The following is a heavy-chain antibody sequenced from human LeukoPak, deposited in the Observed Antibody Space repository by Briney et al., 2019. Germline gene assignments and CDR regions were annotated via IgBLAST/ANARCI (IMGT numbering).Heavy chain of an antibody. V-gene: IGHV3-30*03. CDR1: GFTFSSYG. CDR2: ISYDGSNK. D-gene: IGHD6-13*01. J-gene: IGHJ6*03. Sequence: PGGSLRLSCAASGFTFSSYGMHWVRQAPGKGLEWVAVISYDGSNKYYADSVKGRFTISRDNSKNTLYLQMNSLRAEDTAVYYCAREVAIAAASKEPYYYYMDVWGKGTTVTISS. CDR3: AREVAIAAASKEPYYYYMDV.